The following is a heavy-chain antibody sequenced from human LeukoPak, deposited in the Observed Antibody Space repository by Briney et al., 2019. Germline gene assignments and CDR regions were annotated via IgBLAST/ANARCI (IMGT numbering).Heavy chain of an antibody. Sequence: ASVKVSCKASGYTFTGYYMHWVRQAPGQGLEWMGWINPNSGGTNYAQKFQGRVTMTRDTSISTAYMELSRLRSDDTAEYYCARAAKGSSLAFDIWGQGTMVTVSS. CDR1: GYTFTGYY. D-gene: IGHD6-6*01. J-gene: IGHJ3*02. V-gene: IGHV1-2*02. CDR3: ARAAKGSSLAFDI. CDR2: INPNSGGT.